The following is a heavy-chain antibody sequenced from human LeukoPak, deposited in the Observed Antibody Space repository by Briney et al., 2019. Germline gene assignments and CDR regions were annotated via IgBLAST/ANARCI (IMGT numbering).Heavy chain of an antibody. D-gene: IGHD2/OR15-2a*01. Sequence: GGSLRLSCAASGFTFSSYTMSWVRQAPGKGLEWVSTITTSDGNTYYADSVKGRFTVSRDNARNSLYLQMNSLRAEDTAVYFCARGGLSIMGYWGQGTLVTVSS. CDR2: ITTSDGNT. CDR3: ARGGLSIMGY. J-gene: IGHJ4*02. CDR1: GFTFSSYT. V-gene: IGHV3-23*01.